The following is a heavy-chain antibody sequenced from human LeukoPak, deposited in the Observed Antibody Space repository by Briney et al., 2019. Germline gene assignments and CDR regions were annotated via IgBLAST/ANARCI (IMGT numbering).Heavy chain of an antibody. CDR1: GFTFSSYS. V-gene: IGHV3-21*01. Sequence: GGSLRLSCAASGFTFSSYSMNWVHQAPGKGLEWVSSISSSSSYIYYADSVKGRFTISRDNAKNSLYLQMNSLRAEDTAVHYCARDYGDYGEGVDYWGQGTLVTVSS. CDR3: ARDYGDYGEGVDY. D-gene: IGHD4-17*01. CDR2: ISSSSSYI. J-gene: IGHJ4*02.